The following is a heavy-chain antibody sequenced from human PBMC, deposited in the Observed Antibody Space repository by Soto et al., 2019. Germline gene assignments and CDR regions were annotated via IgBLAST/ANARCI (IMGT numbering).Heavy chain of an antibody. CDR1: GGTFSSYA. D-gene: IGHD3-22*01. CDR2: IIPIFGTA. V-gene: IGHV1-69*01. Sequence: QVQLVQSGAEVKKPGSSVKVSYKASGGTFSSYAISWVRQAPGQGLEWMGGIIPIFGTANYAQKFQGRVTITADESTSTAYMELSSLRSEDTAVYYCARVMAPYYYDSSGYSLDYWGQGTLVTVSS. CDR3: ARVMAPYYYDSSGYSLDY. J-gene: IGHJ4*02.